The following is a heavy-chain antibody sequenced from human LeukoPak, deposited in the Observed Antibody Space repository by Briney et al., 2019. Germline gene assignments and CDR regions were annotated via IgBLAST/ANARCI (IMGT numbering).Heavy chain of an antibody. CDR2: ISSSSSYI. J-gene: IGHJ6*03. CDR3: ARSLATSYYYMDV. D-gene: IGHD5-12*01. Sequence: GGSLRLSCAASGFTFSSYSMNWVRQAPGKGLEWVSSISSSSSYIYYADSVKGRFTISRDNAKNSLYLQMNSLRAEDTAVYYCARSLATSYYYMDVWGKGTTVTVSS. V-gene: IGHV3-21*01. CDR1: GFTFSSYS.